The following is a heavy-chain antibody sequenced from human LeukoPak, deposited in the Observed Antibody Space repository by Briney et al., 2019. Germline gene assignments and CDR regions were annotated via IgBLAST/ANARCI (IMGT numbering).Heavy chain of an antibody. CDR1: GFTFSSYS. V-gene: IGHV3-48*01. Sequence: GGSLRLSCAASGFTFSSYSMNWVRQAPGKGLEWVSYISSSSSTIYYADSVKGRFTISRDTSQNILYLEMNSLRADDTAVYYCARELLYHYYEYWGQGTLVTVSA. D-gene: IGHD2-2*01. J-gene: IGHJ4*02. CDR3: ARELLYHYYEY. CDR2: ISSSSSTI.